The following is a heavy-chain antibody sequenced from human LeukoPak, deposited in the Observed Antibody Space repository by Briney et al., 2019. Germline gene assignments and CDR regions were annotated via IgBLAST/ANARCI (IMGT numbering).Heavy chain of an antibody. CDR1: GYTFTSYD. Sequence: SVKVSCKASGYTFTSYDISWVRQAPGQGLEWMGRIIPILGIANYAQKFQGRVTITADKSTSTAYMELSSLRSEDTAVYYCAAGYYYDSSGYFDDAFDIWGQGTMVTVSS. V-gene: IGHV1-69*04. D-gene: IGHD3-22*01. CDR2: IIPILGIA. CDR3: AAGYYYDSSGYFDDAFDI. J-gene: IGHJ3*02.